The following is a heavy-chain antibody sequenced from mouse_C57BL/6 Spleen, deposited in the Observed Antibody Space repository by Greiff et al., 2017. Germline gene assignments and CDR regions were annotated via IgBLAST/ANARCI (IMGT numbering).Heavy chain of an antibody. CDR2: IIPSSGYT. J-gene: IGHJ2*01. CDR1: GYTFTSYW. V-gene: IGHV1-7*01. D-gene: IGHD1-1*02. Sequence: VQLLESGADLANLGASVKLSCKASGYTFTSYWMHWVKKRPGQGLEWIGYIIPSSGYTKYNRKFKDNSALTADKSSSTAYMQQSSLTYEDSEVYYCAREGEGSAPYYLDYWGQGTTLTVSS. CDR3: AREGEGSAPYYLDY.